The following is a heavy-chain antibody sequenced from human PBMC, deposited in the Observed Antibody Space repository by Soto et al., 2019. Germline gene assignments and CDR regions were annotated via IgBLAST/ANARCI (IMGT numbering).Heavy chain of an antibody. Sequence: GEPRGGSGGSSRWSFSHYNMNWVRQAPGKGLEWVSFIDLSGTTTYYRDSVKGRFTIFKDKSMNTVYLQMNSLTVEDAAVYYCTKDRVPDGIYSFDYWGQGALVTVSS. V-gene: IGHV3-23*03. J-gene: IGHJ4*02. CDR1: RWSFSHYN. D-gene: IGHD2-15*01. CDR2: IDLSGTTT. CDR3: TKDRVPDGIYSFDY.